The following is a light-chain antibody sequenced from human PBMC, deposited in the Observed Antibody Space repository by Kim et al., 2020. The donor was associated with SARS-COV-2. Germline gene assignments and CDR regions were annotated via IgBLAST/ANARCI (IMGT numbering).Light chain of an antibody. CDR2: GAS. V-gene: IGKV3-15*01. J-gene: IGKJ4*01. CDR1: QSVRSS. Sequence: EIVMTQSPTTLSVSPGERAALSCRASQSVRSSLAWYQQKPGQAPMLLIYGASTRATGIPVRFSGSGSGTEFTLTINSLQSEDFAVYYCQQYYDWPLTFGGGTRVEIK. CDR3: QQYYDWPLT.